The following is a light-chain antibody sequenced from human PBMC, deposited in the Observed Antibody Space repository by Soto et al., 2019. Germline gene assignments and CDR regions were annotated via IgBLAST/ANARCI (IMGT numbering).Light chain of an antibody. Sequence: DIQMPQSPPTLSASIGDRVTITCRASQPISSWLAWYHQHPGKAPKLLFCDASTLESGVPSRFSGSGSGTEFTLTISSLQPEDFGIYYCQQYENYWTFGQGTKVDIK. CDR1: QPISSW. J-gene: IGKJ1*01. V-gene: IGKV1-5*01. CDR3: QQYENYWT. CDR2: DAS.